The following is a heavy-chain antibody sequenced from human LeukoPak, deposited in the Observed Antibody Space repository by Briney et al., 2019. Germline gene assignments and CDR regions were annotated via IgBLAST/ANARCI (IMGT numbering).Heavy chain of an antibody. CDR1: GYTFTDYY. D-gene: IGHD4-17*01. V-gene: IGHV1-2*02. CDR2: INPNSGGT. CDR3: ARERNYGDYGNAFDV. Sequence: GASVKVSCKASGYTFTDYYMHWVRQAPGQGLEWMGSINPNSGGTNYAQKFQGRVTMTRDTSISTAYMELSRLRSDDTAVFYCARERNYGDYGNAFDVWGQGTKVTVSS. J-gene: IGHJ3*01.